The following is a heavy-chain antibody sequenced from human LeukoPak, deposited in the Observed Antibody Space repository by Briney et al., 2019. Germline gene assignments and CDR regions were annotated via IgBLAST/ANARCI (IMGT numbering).Heavy chain of an antibody. CDR2: IYYSGST. D-gene: IGHD3-22*01. J-gene: IGHJ4*02. CDR3: AGDRRGYYPFDY. V-gene: IGHV4-39*07. CDR1: GFTFSSYS. Sequence: GSLRLSCAASGFTFSSYSMNWVRQPPGKGLEWIGSIYYSGSTYYNPSLKSRVTVSVDTSKNQFSLKLSSVTAADTAVYYCAGDRRGYYPFDYWGQGTLVTVPP.